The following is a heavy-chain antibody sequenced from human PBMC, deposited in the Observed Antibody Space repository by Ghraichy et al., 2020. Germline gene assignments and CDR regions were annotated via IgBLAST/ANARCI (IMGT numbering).Heavy chain of an antibody. J-gene: IGHJ4*02. CDR2: ISGSGGTI. D-gene: IGHD5-12*01. CDR3: AKGPSLSGYIDY. CDR1: GFTFSDYA. Sequence: GVLNISCAASGFTFSDYAMSWVRQAPGKGLEWVSAISGSGGTIYYADSVKGPFTISRDKSKNTLYLQMNNLRAEDTAVYYCAKGPSLSGYIDYWGQGTLVTVSS. V-gene: IGHV3-23*01.